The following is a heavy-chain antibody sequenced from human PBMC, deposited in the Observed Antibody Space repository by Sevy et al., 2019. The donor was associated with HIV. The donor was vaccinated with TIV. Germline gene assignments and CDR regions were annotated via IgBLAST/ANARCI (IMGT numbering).Heavy chain of an antibody. Sequence: GGSLRLSCAASGFTFSSYTMHWVRQAPGKGLESVAFISYDGSRKYYADSVKGRFTISRDNSKNTLYLQMNNLRAEDTAVFYCARDLALSGSYSWLAYWGQGTLVTVSS. CDR1: GFTFSSYT. D-gene: IGHD1-26*01. V-gene: IGHV3-30*14. J-gene: IGHJ4*02. CDR2: ISYDGSRK. CDR3: ARDLALSGSYSWLAY.